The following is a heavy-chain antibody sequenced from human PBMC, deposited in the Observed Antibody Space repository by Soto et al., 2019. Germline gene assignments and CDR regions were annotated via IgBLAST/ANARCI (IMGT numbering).Heavy chain of an antibody. J-gene: IGHJ5*02. CDR3: ARDRDFWSGPRWFDP. CDR2: IYTSGST. D-gene: IGHD3-3*01. V-gene: IGHV4-4*07. Sequence: SETLSLTCTVSGGSISSYYWSWIRQPAGKGLEWIGRIYTSGSTNYNPSLKSRVTMSVDTSKNQFSXXXXXXXXADTAAYYCARDRDFWSGPRWFDPWGQGTLVTVSS. CDR1: GGSISSYY.